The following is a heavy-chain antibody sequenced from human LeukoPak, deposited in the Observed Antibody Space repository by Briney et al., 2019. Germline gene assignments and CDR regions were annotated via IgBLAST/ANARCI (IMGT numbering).Heavy chain of an antibody. Sequence: GGSLRLSCAASGFTFSSYWMSWVRQAPGKGLEWVANIKQDGSEKYYVDSVKGRFTISRDNAKNSLYLQMNSLGAEDTAVYYCARDLTAAGTGGDYWGQGTLVTVSS. CDR3: ARDLTAAGTGGDY. V-gene: IGHV3-7*03. CDR2: IKQDGSEK. CDR1: GFTFSSYW. J-gene: IGHJ4*02. D-gene: IGHD6-13*01.